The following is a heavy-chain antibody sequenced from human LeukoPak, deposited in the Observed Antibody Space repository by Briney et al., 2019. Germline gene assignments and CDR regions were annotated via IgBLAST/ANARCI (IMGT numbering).Heavy chain of an antibody. V-gene: IGHV4-39*01. CDR1: GDSINRSPNY. J-gene: IGHJ6*02. Sequence: SETLSLTCDVSGDSINRSPNYWSWIRQPPGKGPEWIASIYYSGDTSYNPSLKSRVTISVDTSKNQFSLKLSSVTAADTAVYYCARLAKALRGYSYGFGLDESYYYYGMDVWGQGATVTVSS. CDR2: IYYSGDT. D-gene: IGHD5-18*01. CDR3: ARLAKALRGYSYGFGLDESYYYYGMDV.